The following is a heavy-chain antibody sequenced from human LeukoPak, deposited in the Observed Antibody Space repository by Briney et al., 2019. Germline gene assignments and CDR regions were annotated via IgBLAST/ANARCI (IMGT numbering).Heavy chain of an antibody. CDR1: GYTSTSYG. V-gene: IGHV1-18*01. CDR3: ARDGPRGIVGARGAFDI. CDR2: ISAYNGNT. Sequence: GASVKVSCKASGYTSTSYGISWVRQAPGQGLEWMGWISAYNGNTNYAQKFQGRVTMTTDTSTSTGHMELRSLRSDDTAVYYCARDGPRGIVGARGAFDIWGQGTMVTVSS. J-gene: IGHJ3*02. D-gene: IGHD1-26*01.